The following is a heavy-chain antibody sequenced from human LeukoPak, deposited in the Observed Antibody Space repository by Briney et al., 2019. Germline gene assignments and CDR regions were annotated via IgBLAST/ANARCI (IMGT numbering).Heavy chain of an antibody. CDR1: GVSVSNHY. CDR2: FYYSGGT. Sequence: SETLSLTCTDSGVSVSNHYWSWIRQPPGKGLEWIGWFYYSGGTYFNPSLGSRVTISADTSRNHLSLNLRSLTAANTAVYYCARHGSGWHFDSWGQGALVTVSS. D-gene: IGHD6-19*01. J-gene: IGHJ4*02. V-gene: IGHV4-59*02. CDR3: ARHGSGWHFDS.